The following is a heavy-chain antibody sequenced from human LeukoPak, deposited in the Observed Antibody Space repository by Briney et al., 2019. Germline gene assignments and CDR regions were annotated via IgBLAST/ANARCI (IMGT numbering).Heavy chain of an antibody. D-gene: IGHD3-10*01. Sequence: SETLSLTCAVYGESFSGYYWSWIRQPPGKGLEWIGEIHHSGSTNYNPSLKSRVTISVDTSKNQFSLKLSSVTAADTAVYYCARARRGYYYGSGTNNWFDPWGQGTLVTVSS. CDR1: GESFSGYY. CDR2: IHHSGST. J-gene: IGHJ5*02. V-gene: IGHV4-34*01. CDR3: ARARRGYYYGSGTNNWFDP.